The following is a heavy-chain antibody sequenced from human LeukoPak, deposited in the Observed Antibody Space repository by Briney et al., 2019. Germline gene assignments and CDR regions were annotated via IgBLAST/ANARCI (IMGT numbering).Heavy chain of an antibody. CDR3: ARVDNWNYDGMDV. CDR2: IYTSGST. D-gene: IGHD1-20*01. CDR1: GGSISSGSYY. V-gene: IGHV4-61*02. J-gene: IGHJ6*02. Sequence: SQTLSLTCTVSGGSISSGSYYWSWLRQPAGKGLEWIVRIYTSGSTNYNPSLKSRVTISVDTSENQFSLKLSSVTAADTAVYYCARVDNWNYDGMDVWGQGTTVTVSS.